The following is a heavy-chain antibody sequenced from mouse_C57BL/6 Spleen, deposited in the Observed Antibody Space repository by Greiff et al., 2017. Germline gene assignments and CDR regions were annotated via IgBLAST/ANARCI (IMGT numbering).Heavy chain of an antibody. Sequence: VQLQQPGAELVMPGASVKLSCKASGYTFTSYWMHWVKQRPGQGLEWIGEIDPSDSYTNYNQKFKGKSTLTVDKSSSTAYMQLSSLTSEDSAVYYCARREITTVVADYYAMDYWGQGTSVTVSS. D-gene: IGHD1-1*01. CDR2: IDPSDSYT. J-gene: IGHJ4*01. CDR1: GYTFTSYW. CDR3: ARREITTVVADYYAMDY. V-gene: IGHV1-69*01.